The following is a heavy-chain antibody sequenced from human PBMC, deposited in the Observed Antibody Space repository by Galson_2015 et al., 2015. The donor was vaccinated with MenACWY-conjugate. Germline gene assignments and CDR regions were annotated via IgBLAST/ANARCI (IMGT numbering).Heavy chain of an antibody. V-gene: IGHV4-59*08. J-gene: IGHJ4*02. CDR2: IYYSGST. CDR1: GGSISSYY. D-gene: IGHD4-17*01. CDR3: ARLLRGDYFDY. Sequence: ETLSLTCTVSGGSISSYYWSWIRQPPGKGLEWIGYIYYSGSTNYNPSLKSRVTISVDTSKNQFSLKLSSVTAADTAVYYCARLLRGDYFDYWGQGTLVTVSS.